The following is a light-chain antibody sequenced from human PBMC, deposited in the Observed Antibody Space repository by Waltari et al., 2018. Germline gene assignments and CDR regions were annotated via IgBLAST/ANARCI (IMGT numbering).Light chain of an antibody. CDR3: QQRQHWPPIT. Sequence: EVVLTQSPATLSLSPGERATLSCRASRSVRIYLAWYQYKPGQAPKLLIYDASNRATGVPARFSGSGSGTDFTLTISSLEPEDFAVYYCQQRQHWPPITFGQGTRLEIK. J-gene: IGKJ5*01. V-gene: IGKV3-11*01. CDR2: DAS. CDR1: RSVRIY.